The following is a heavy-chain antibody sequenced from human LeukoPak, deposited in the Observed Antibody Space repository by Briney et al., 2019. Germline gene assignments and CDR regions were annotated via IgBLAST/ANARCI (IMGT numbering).Heavy chain of an antibody. D-gene: IGHD3-10*01. J-gene: IGHJ4*02. CDR2: IYDSGST. V-gene: IGHV4-39*07. Sequence: SETLSLTCTVSGGSISSSSYYWGWIRQPPGKGLEWIGAIYDSGSTYYNPSLKSRGTTSVDASKNQFSLKLSSVTAADTAVYYCARSIRIRGVIVRGYFDYWGQGILVTVSS. CDR1: GGSISSSSYY. CDR3: ARSIRIRGVIVRGYFDY.